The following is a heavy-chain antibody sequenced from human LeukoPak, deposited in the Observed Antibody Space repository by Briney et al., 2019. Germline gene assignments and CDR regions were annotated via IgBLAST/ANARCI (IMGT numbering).Heavy chain of an antibody. Sequence: SETLSLTCTVSGGSISSYYWSWIRQPPGKGLEWIGYIYYSGSTNYNPSLKSRVTISVDTSKNQFSLKLSSVTAADTAVYYCARVAPIAVADYYYYMDVWGKGTTVTVSS. CDR3: ARVAPIAVADYYYYMDV. J-gene: IGHJ6*03. CDR1: GGSISSYY. CDR2: IYYSGST. D-gene: IGHD6-19*01. V-gene: IGHV4-59*12.